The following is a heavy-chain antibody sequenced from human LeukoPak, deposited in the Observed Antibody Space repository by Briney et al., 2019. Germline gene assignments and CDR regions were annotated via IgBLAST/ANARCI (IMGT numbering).Heavy chain of an antibody. CDR1: GYSISSGYY. CDR3: ARDASYLFYYYYYMDV. D-gene: IGHD3-16*01. CDR2: IYHSGST. V-gene: IGHV4-38-2*02. J-gene: IGHJ6*03. Sequence: ASETLSLTCTVSGYSISSGYYWGWIRQPPGKGLEWIGSIYHSGSTYYNPSLKSRVTISVDTSKNQFSLKLSSVTAADTAVYYCARDASYLFYYYYYMDVWGKGTTVTVSS.